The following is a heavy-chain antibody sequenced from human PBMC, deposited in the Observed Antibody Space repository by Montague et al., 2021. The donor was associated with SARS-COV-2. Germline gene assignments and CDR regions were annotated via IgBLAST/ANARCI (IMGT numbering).Heavy chain of an antibody. J-gene: IGHJ4*02. D-gene: IGHD1-7*01. V-gene: IGHV2-70*11. Sequence: PALVKPTQTLTLTCTFSGFSLSTSGMCVSWIRQPPGKALEWLARXDWDDDKYYSTSLKTRLTISKYTSKNQVVLTMTNMDPVDTATYYCARETGTTVSLDYWGQGTLVTVSS. CDR2: XDWDDDK. CDR3: ARETGTTVSLDY. CDR1: GFSLSTSGMC.